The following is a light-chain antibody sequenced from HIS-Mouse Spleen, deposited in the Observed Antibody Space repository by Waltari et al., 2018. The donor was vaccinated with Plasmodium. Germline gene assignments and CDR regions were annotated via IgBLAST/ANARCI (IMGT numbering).Light chain of an antibody. V-gene: IGKV1-33*01. CDR3: QQYDNLPLT. CDR2: DAS. Sequence: DIQMTQSPSSLSASVRASVTITCPASQDISNYLNWYQQKPGKAPTRLIYDASNLETGVPSRFSGSGSGTDFTFTISSLQPEDIATYYCQQYDNLPLTFGGGTKVEIK. CDR1: QDISNY. J-gene: IGKJ4*01.